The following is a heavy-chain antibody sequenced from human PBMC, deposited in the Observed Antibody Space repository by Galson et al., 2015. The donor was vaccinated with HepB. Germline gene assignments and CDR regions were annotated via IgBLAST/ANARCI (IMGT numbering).Heavy chain of an antibody. CDR2: IIPILGII. V-gene: IGHV1-69*04. CDR1: GGTFSNYA. J-gene: IGHJ6*02. Sequence: SVKVSCKASGGTFSNYAVNWVRQAPGQGLEWMGRIIPILGIIDYAQMFQGRVTITADKSTNTAYMDLARLRSEDTAVYYCARGRKTVDTQDPSYYYYGMDVWGQGTTVTVSS. D-gene: IGHD4-23*01. CDR3: ARGRKTVDTQDPSYYYYGMDV.